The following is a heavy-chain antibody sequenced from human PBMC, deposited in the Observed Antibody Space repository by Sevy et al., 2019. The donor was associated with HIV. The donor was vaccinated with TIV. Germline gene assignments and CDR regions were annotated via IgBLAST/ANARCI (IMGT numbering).Heavy chain of an antibody. J-gene: IGHJ4*02. Sequence: GGSLRLSCSASGFTFSNFAMHWVRQAPGKGLEYVSAISSHGGTTYYADSVKGRFTISRDNSKNTLYLRMSSLRAEDTAMYYCAGTPKAHSSSWYYFDYWGQGTLVTVSS. V-gene: IGHV3-64D*06. D-gene: IGHD6-13*01. CDR2: ISSHGGTT. CDR1: GFTFSNFA. CDR3: AGTPKAHSSSWYYFDY.